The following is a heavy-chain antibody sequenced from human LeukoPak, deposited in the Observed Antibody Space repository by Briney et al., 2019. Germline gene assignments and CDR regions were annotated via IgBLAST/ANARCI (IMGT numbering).Heavy chain of an antibody. J-gene: IGHJ4*02. CDR3: ARAPSGSYSNFDY. CDR2: IYHSGST. Sequence: SETLSLTCTVSGYSISSGYYWGWIRPPPGKGLEWIGSIYHSGSTYYNPSLKSRVTISVDTSKNQFSLKLSSVTAADTAVYYCARAPSGSYSNFDYWGQGTLVTVSS. D-gene: IGHD1-26*01. CDR1: GYSISSGYY. V-gene: IGHV4-38-2*02.